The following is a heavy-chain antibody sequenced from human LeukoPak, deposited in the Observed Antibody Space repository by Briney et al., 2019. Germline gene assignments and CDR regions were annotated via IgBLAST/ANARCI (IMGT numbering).Heavy chain of an antibody. CDR1: GGSISSYY. V-gene: IGHV4-59*08. D-gene: IGHD3-16*01. J-gene: IGHJ5*02. CDR3: ARLVYDGDWFDP. CDR2: IYYSGST. Sequence: SETLSLTCTVSGGSISSYYWSWIRQPPGKGLEWIGYIYYSGSTNYNPSHKSRVTISVDTSKNQFSLKLSSVTAADTAVYYCARLVYDGDWFDPWGQGTLVTVSS.